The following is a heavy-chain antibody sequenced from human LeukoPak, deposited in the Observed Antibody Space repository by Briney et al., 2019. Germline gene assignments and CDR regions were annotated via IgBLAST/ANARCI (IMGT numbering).Heavy chain of an antibody. CDR3: ARGSDISGTHHWYLDV. CDR1: VFNFRGYS. Sequence: PGGSLRLSCAASVFNFRGYSMNWVRQAPGKGLEWVSYISSSSTTIYYADSVRGRFTISRDDVRNSLYLQMNNLRAEDTAVYYCARGSDISGTHHWYLDVWGRGTLVTVSS. D-gene: IGHD3-10*01. V-gene: IGHV3-48*01. CDR2: ISSSSTTI. J-gene: IGHJ2*01.